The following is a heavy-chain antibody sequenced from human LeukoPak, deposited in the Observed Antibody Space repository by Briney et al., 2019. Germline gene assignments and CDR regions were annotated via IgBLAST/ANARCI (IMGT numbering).Heavy chain of an antibody. D-gene: IGHD3-10*01. Sequence: SETLSLTCTVSGGSISSYYWSWIRQPPGKGLEWIGYIYYSGSTNYNPSLKSRVTISVDTSKNQFYLKLSSVTAADTAVYYCASIYYYGSGSITGDWFDPWGQGTLVTVSS. CDR1: GGSISSYY. CDR3: ASIYYYGSGSITGDWFDP. V-gene: IGHV4-59*01. J-gene: IGHJ5*02. CDR2: IYYSGST.